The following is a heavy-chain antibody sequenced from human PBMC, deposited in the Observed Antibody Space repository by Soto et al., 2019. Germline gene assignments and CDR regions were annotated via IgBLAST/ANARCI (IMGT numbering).Heavy chain of an antibody. CDR2: ISASGYSA. V-gene: IGHV3-23*01. CDR3: AKDSNKYSSSLRGRYFDY. CDR1: GLAFSNYA. D-gene: IGHD4-4*01. J-gene: IGHJ4*02. Sequence: GGSLRLSCAASGLAFSNYAISWVRQAPGKGLEWVSTISASGYSAYYGGAVKGRFTTSRDNSKSTLYLQMNRLRADDTAVYYCAKDSNKYSSSLRGRYFDYWGQGIGVTVSS.